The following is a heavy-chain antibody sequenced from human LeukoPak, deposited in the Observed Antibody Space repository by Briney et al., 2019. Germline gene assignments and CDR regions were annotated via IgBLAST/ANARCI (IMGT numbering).Heavy chain of an antibody. V-gene: IGHV3-48*03. CDR1: GFAFSSYE. J-gene: IGHJ4*02. CDR2: IDSSGSTI. CDR3: ARDGGWGLYFDY. D-gene: IGHD6-19*01. Sequence: GGSLRLSCAASGFAFSSYEMNWVRQAPGKGLEWVSYIDSSGSTIHYAAYVKGRFTISRDNAKDSLYLQMNSLRAEDTAVYYCARDGGWGLYFDYWGQGTLVTVSS.